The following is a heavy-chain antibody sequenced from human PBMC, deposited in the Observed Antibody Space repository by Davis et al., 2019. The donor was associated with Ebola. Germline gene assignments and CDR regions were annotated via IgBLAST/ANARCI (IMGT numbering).Heavy chain of an antibody. CDR1: GYAFTDYS. D-gene: IGHD7-27*01. J-gene: IGHJ4*02. Sequence: ASVKVSCKASGYAFTDYSIHWVRQAPGQGLEWMGWIKLISGGTNYAQKFQGRVTMTRDTSISTAYMELSSLKSDDTAIYYCASGEFVDFWGQGTLVTVSS. CDR2: IKLISGGT. V-gene: IGHV1-2*02. CDR3: ASGEFVDF.